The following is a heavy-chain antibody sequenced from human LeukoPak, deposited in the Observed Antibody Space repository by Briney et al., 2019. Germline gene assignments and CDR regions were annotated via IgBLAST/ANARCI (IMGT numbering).Heavy chain of an antibody. CDR3: ASGQYYDLWSGYYVD. CDR2: IHYSGST. Sequence: SETLSLTCTVSGGSISSSSYYWGWIRQPPGKGLEWIGSIHYSGSTYYNPSLKSRVTISVDTSKNQFSLKLNSVTAGDTAVYYCASGQYYDLWSGYYVDWGQGTLVTVSS. V-gene: IGHV4-39*01. D-gene: IGHD3-3*01. CDR1: GGSISSSSYY. J-gene: IGHJ4*02.